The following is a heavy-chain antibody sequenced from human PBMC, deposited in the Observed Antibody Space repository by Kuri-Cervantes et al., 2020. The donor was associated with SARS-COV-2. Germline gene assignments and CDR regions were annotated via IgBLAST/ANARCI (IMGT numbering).Heavy chain of an antibody. CDR1: GGSFSGYY. CDR2: IYYSGST. V-gene: IGHV4-34*01. CDR3: ARDSSGGGMDV. J-gene: IGHJ6*02. Sequence: SQTLSLTCAVYGGSFSGYYWSWIRQPPGKGLEWIGSIYYSGSTYYNPSLKSRVTISVDTSKNQFSLKLSSVTAADTAVYYCARDSSGGGMDVWGQGTTVTVSS. D-gene: IGHD6-6*01.